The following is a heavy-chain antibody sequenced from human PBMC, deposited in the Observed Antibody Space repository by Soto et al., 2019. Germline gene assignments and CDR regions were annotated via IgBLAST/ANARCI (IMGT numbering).Heavy chain of an antibody. J-gene: IGHJ4*02. V-gene: IGHV4-30-2*01. CDR2: VTHSGTA. D-gene: IGHD6-19*01. CDR3: ARIHWAQSSLDY. CDR1: GGSIDSGAFS. Sequence: PSETLSLTCAVSGGSIDSGAFSLSWIRQPPGKGLEWIGYVTHSGTAHSIPSLNGRLTLSVDSSQTQFSLKLTSVTAADSAFYYCARIHWAQSSLDYWGRGILVTV.